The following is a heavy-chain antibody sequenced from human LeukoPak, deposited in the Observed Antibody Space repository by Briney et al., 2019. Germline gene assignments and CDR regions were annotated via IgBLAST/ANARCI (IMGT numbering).Heavy chain of an antibody. CDR2: INPSGGST. CDR3: ARGRSYYDSSAYYYEGDAFDI. V-gene: IGHV1-46*01. CDR1: GYTFTSYG. Sequence: GASVKVSCKASGYTFTSYGISWVRQAPGQGLEWMGIINPSGGSTSYAQKFQGRVTMTRDMSTSTVYMELSSLRSEDTAVYYCARGRSYYDSSAYYYEGDAFDIWGQGTMVTVSS. D-gene: IGHD3-22*01. J-gene: IGHJ3*02.